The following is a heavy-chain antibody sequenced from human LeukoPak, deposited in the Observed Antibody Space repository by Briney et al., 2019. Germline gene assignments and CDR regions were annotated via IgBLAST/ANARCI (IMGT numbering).Heavy chain of an antibody. D-gene: IGHD2-2*01. V-gene: IGHV3-21*01. Sequence: SGGSLRLSCVASGFTFSSFAMNWVRQAPGKGLEWVSSISSSSSYIYYADSVKGRFTISRDNAKNSLYLQMNSLRAEDTAVYYCARVIIPAAFDYWGQGTLVTVSS. CDR2: ISSSSSYI. J-gene: IGHJ4*02. CDR1: GFTFSSFA. CDR3: ARVIIPAAFDY.